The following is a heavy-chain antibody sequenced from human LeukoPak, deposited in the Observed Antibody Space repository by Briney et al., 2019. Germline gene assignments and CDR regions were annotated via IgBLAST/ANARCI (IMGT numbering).Heavy chain of an antibody. D-gene: IGHD6-13*01. V-gene: IGHV4-39*07. J-gene: IGHJ5*02. CDR3: ARVGYSSNWSPYNWFDP. CDR2: IYYSGST. Sequence: SETLSLTCTVSGGSISSSSYYWGWIRQPPGKGLEWIGSIYYSGSTYYNPSLKSRVTISIDTSKNQVSLKLSSVTAADTAVYYCARVGYSSNWSPYNWFDPWGQGTLVTVSS. CDR1: GGSISSSSYY.